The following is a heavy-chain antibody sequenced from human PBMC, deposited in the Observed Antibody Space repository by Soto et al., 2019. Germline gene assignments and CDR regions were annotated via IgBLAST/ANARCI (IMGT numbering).Heavy chain of an antibody. CDR2: INPNSGGT. Sequence: ASVKVSCKASGYTFTGYYMHWVRQAPGQGLEWMGWINPNSGGTSYAQKFQGWVTMTRDTSISTAYMELSRLRSDDTAVYYCARGGATFYYYYGMDVWGQGTTVTVSS. CDR3: ARGGATFYYYYGMDV. D-gene: IGHD1-26*01. J-gene: IGHJ6*02. CDR1: GYTFTGYY. V-gene: IGHV1-2*04.